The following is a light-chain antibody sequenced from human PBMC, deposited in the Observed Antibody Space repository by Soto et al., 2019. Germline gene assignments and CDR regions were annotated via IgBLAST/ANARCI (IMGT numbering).Light chain of an antibody. J-gene: IGLJ2*01. CDR3: AAWDDSLSVVV. Sequence: QSVLTHPPSASGTPGQRVTISCSGSSSNIGSNYVYWYQQLPGTAPKLLIYRNNQRPSGVPDRFSGSKSGTSASLAISGLRSEDEADYYCAAWDDSLSVVVFGGGTKLTV. CDR1: SSNIGSNY. V-gene: IGLV1-47*01. CDR2: RNN.